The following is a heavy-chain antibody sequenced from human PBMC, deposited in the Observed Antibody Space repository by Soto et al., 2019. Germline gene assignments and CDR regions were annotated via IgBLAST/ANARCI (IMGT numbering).Heavy chain of an antibody. D-gene: IGHD4-4*01. V-gene: IGHV5-51*01. CDR3: ARHSQDYIPQLYYYYYMDV. CDR1: GYSFTSYW. Sequence: PGESLKISCKGSGYSFTSYWIGWVRQMPGKGLEWMGIIYPGDSDTRYSPSFQGQVTISADKSISTAYLQWSSLKASDTAMYYCARHSQDYIPQLYYYYYMDVWGKGTTVTVSS. J-gene: IGHJ6*03. CDR2: IYPGDSDT.